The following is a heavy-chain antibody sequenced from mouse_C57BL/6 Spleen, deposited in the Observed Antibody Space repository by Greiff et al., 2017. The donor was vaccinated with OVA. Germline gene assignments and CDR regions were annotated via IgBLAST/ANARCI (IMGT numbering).Heavy chain of an antibody. J-gene: IGHJ4*01. D-gene: IGHD1-1*01. CDR3: ARTSYYYGSSGYAMDY. CDR2: IDPSDSYT. V-gene: IGHV1-69*01. Sequence: QVQLQQPGAELVMPGASVKLSCKASGYTFTSYWMHWVKQRPGQGLEWIGEIDPSDSYTNDNQKFKGKSTLTVDKSTSTAYMQLSSLTSEDSAVYYCARTSYYYGSSGYAMDYWGQGTSVTVSS. CDR1: GYTFTSYW.